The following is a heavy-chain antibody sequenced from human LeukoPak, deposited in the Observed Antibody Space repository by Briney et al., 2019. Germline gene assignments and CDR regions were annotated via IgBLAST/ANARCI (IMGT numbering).Heavy chain of an antibody. J-gene: IGHJ6*03. D-gene: IGHD2-15*01. V-gene: IGHV4-38-2*01. CDR2: IYHSGST. CDR1: GYSISSDYY. Sequence: PSETLSLTCAVSGYSISSDYYWGWIRQAPGKGLEWIGSIYHSGSTYYNPSLKSRVTISLDTSKKQFSLKLSSVTAADTAVYYCARIRGGRFYYYYYIDVWGKGTTVTVSS. CDR3: ARIRGGRFYYYYYIDV.